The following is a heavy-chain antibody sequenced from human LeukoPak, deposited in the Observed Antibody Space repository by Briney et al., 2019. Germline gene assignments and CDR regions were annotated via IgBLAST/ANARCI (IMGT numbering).Heavy chain of an antibody. CDR2: INAGNGNT. CDR1: GYTFTSYA. J-gene: IGHJ3*02. V-gene: IGHV1-3*01. D-gene: IGHD1-26*01. Sequence: ASVKVSCKASGYTFTSYAMHWVRQAPGQRLEWMGWINAGNGNTKYSQKFQGRVTITRDTTSSTAYMEMSSLRSEDTAVYYCARDQGVGATKGDAFDIWGQGTMVTVSS. CDR3: ARDQGVGATKGDAFDI.